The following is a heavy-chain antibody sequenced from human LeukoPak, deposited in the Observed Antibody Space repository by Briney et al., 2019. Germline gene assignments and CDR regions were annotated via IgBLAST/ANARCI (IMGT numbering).Heavy chain of an antibody. V-gene: IGHV1-2*02. CDR1: GYTFTGYY. J-gene: IGHJ2*01. CDR2: INPNSGDT. Sequence: ASVKVSCKASGYTFTGYYLHWVRQAPGQGLEWMEWINPNSGDTNYAQKSQGRVTMTRDTSISTAYMELGRLRSDDTAVYYCARGVGPRYFDLWGRGTLVTVSS. CDR3: ARGVGPRYFDL. D-gene: IGHD1-26*01.